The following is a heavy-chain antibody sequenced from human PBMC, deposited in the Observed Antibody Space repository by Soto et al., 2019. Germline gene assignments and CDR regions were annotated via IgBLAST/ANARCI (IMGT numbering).Heavy chain of an antibody. V-gene: IGHV4-34*01. CDR1: GGSFSGYY. J-gene: IGHJ4*02. D-gene: IGHD5-18*01. CDR3: ARTDTAMPLDY. CDR2: INHSGST. Sequence: SETLSLTCAVYGGSFSGYYWSWIRQPPGKGLEWIGEINHSGSTNYNPSLKSRVTISVDTFKNQFSLKLSSVTAADTAVYYCARTDTAMPLDYWGQGTLVTVSS.